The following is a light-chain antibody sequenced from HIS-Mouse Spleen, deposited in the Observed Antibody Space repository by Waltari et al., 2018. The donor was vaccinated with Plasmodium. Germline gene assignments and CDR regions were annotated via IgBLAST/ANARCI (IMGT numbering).Light chain of an antibody. CDR2: EVS. V-gene: IGLV2-8*01. CDR3: SSYAGSNNLV. J-gene: IGLJ2*01. Sequence: QSALTQPPSASGPPGQSVPISCTGTRRAAGGYHYVPWYQQHPGKAPKLMIYEVSKRPSGVPDRFSGSKSGNTASLTVSGLQAEDEADYYCSSYAGSNNLVFGGGTKLTVL. CDR1: RRAAGGYHY.